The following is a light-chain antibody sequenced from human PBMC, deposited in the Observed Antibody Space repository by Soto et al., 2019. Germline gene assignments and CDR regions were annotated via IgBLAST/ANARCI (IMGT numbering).Light chain of an antibody. CDR1: QRISNY. CDR3: QQSYNSPPYT. CDR2: AAS. J-gene: IGKJ2*01. Sequence: DFPMTQSPSSLSASVGDRVTITCRASQRISNYLNWYQQKPGKAPKLLIYAASTLQSGVPSRFSGSTSATDFTLTISSLQPEDFATYFCQQSYNSPPYTFGQGTKLEI. V-gene: IGKV1-39*01.